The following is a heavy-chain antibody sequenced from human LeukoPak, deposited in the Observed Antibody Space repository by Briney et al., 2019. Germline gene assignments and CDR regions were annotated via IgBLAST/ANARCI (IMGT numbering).Heavy chain of an antibody. CDR3: AKGSNYYYGSGSYIWNWFDP. J-gene: IGHJ5*02. CDR2: ISGSGGST. Sequence: GGSLRLSCAASGFTFSSYAMSWARQAPGKGLEWVSAISGSGGSTYYADSVKGRFTISRDNSKNTLYLQMNSLRAEDTAVYYCAKGSNYYYGSGSYIWNWFDPWGQGTLVTVSS. V-gene: IGHV3-23*01. CDR1: GFTFSSYA. D-gene: IGHD3-10*01.